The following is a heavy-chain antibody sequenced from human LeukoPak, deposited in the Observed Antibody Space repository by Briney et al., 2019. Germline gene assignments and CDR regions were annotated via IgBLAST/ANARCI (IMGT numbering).Heavy chain of an antibody. CDR3: AKDPSSGWYGFDY. Sequence: GGSLRLSCAASGFTFSSYGMHWVRQAPGKGLEWVAVISYDGSNKYYADSVKGRFTISGDNSKNTLYLQMNSLRAEDTAVYYCAKDPSSGWYGFDYWGQGTLVTVSS. CDR1: GFTFSSYG. V-gene: IGHV3-30*18. CDR2: ISYDGSNK. J-gene: IGHJ4*02. D-gene: IGHD6-19*01.